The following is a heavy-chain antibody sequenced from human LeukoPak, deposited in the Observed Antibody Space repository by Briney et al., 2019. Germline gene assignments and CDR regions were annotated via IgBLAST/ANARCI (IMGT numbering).Heavy chain of an antibody. V-gene: IGHV4-39*07. CDR1: GASISSSSSY. J-gene: IGHJ4*02. CDR3: ARLQLRGYGYGPWEGPTWLDY. D-gene: IGHD5-18*01. CDR2: FYYSGKT. Sequence: SETLSLTRSVSGASISSSSSYWGWIRQPPGRGLEWIGNFYYSGKTNYNPSLKSRVTISVDTSKNQFSLKLSSVTAADTAVYYCARLQLRGYGYGPWEGPTWLDYWGQGTLVTVSS.